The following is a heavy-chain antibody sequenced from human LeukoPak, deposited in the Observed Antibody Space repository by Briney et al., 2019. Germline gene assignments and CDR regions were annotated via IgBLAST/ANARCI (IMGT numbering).Heavy chain of an antibody. J-gene: IGHJ4*02. CDR1: GYTFTSYY. CDR2: INPSGGST. D-gene: IGHD4-17*01. CDR3: AREDYGAYNY. V-gene: IGHV1-46*01. Sequence: ASVKVSCKSSGYTFTSYYMHWVRLAPAQGLEWMGIINPSGGSTSYAQKFQGRVTMTRDTSTSTVYMELSSLRSEDTAVYYCAREDYGAYNYWGQGTLVTVSS.